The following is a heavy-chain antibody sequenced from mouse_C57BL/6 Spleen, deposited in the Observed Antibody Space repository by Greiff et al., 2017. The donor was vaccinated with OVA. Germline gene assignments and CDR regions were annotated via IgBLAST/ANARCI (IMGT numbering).Heavy chain of an antibody. D-gene: IGHD4-1*01. CDR2: ISSGGSYT. Sequence: DVKLVESGGDLVKPGGSLKLSCAASGFTFSSYGMSWVRQTPDKRLEWVATISSGGSYTYSPDSVKGRFTISRDNAKNTLYLQMSSLKSEDTAMYYCASRTGTGYFDYWGQGTTLTVSS. V-gene: IGHV5-6*02. J-gene: IGHJ2*01. CDR3: ASRTGTGYFDY. CDR1: GFTFSSYG.